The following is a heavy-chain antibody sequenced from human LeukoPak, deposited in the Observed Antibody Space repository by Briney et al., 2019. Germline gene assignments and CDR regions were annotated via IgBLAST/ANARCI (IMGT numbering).Heavy chain of an antibody. CDR2: MNPNSGNT. Sequence: ASVKVSCKASGYTFTSYGISWVRQAPGQGLEWMGWMNPNSGNTGYAQKFQGRVTMTRNTSISTAYMELSSLRSEDTAVYYCARGRGRYFDWLSNDYWGQGTLVTVSS. J-gene: IGHJ4*02. D-gene: IGHD3-9*01. V-gene: IGHV1-8*02. CDR1: GYTFTSYG. CDR3: ARGRGRYFDWLSNDY.